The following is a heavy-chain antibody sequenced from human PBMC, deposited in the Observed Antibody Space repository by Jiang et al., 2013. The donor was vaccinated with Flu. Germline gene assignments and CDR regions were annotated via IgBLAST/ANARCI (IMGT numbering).Heavy chain of an antibody. CDR1: GLDVSSNS. CDR3: ARDPPGWEVDTFDV. V-gene: IGHV3-53*01. J-gene: IGHJ3*01. D-gene: IGHD1-26*01. Sequence: VQLVESGGGLVEPGGSLRLSCAASGLDVSSNSVTWFRRAPGRGLEWVAIIYTAGATYYADSVRGRFSISRDNSMNTVHLQMTELRAEDTAMYYCARDPPGWEVDTFDVWGQGTMVTVSA. CDR2: IYTAGAT.